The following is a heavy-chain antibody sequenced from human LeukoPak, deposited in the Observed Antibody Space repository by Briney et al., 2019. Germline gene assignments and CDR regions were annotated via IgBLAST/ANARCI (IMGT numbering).Heavy chain of an antibody. V-gene: IGHV3-30*04. CDR1: GFTLSNYA. J-gene: IGHJ5*02. CDR3: ARNTEVKGPSAWCDP. Sequence: GGSLRLSCAASGFTLSNYALNWVRQAPGKGLEWVSVISKSGTNKEYADSVKGRFTISRDNAKNTLYLQMNSLRVEDTAVYYCARNTEVKGPSAWCDPWGQGTQVSVSS. CDR2: ISKSGTNK. D-gene: IGHD5-18*01.